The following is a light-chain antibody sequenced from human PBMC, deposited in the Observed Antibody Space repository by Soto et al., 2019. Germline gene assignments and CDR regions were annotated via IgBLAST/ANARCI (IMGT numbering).Light chain of an antibody. CDR1: SSDVGGYNY. CDR3: SSYTSSSTLV. V-gene: IGLV2-14*01. Sequence: QSVLTPPASVSWTPGQTLTISCTGTSSDVGGYNYVPWYQQHPGKAPKLMIYDVSNRPSGVSNRFSGSKSGNTASLTISGLQAEDEADYYCSSYTSSSTLVFGTGTKVTVL. CDR2: DVS. J-gene: IGLJ1*01.